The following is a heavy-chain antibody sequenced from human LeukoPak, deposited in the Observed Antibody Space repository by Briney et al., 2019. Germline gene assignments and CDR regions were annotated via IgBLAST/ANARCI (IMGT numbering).Heavy chain of an antibody. J-gene: IGHJ4*02. CDR2: ISYDGSNK. Sequence: QPGRSLRLSCAASGFTFSSYAMHWVRQAPGKGLEWVAVISYDGSNKYYADSVKGRFTISRDNSKNTLYLQMNSLRAEDTAVYYCARDYCSGGSCYLPYFDYWGQGTLVTTSS. V-gene: IGHV3-30*04. D-gene: IGHD2-15*01. CDR3: ARDYCSGGSCYLPYFDY. CDR1: GFTFSSYA.